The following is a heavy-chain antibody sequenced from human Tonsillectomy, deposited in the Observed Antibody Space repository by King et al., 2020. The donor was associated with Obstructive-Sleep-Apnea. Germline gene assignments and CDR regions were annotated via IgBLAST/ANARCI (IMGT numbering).Heavy chain of an antibody. J-gene: IGHJ6*02. V-gene: IGHV4-4*07. CDR3: ARDVPYDWLVPYYYYGMDV. CDR1: VGSISSYS. Sequence: MQLQESGPGLVKPSETLSLTCTVSVGSISSYSWACIRQPAGEGLEWIGRMFTSVSTHCNPSLKSRVTMSVATSKNQFSLKLSSVTAADTAVYYCARDVPYDWLVPYYYYGMDVWGQGTTVTVSS. CDR2: MFTSVST. D-gene: IGHD3-9*01.